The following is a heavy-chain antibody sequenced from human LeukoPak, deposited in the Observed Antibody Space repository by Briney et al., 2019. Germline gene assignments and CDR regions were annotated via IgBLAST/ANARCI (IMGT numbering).Heavy chain of an antibody. Sequence: ASVKVSCKASGYTFTSYAMNWVRQAPGQGLEWMGWINTKTGNPTYAQGFTGRFVFSLDTSVSTAYLQISSLKAEDTAVYYCARGFVVVVAATGWFDPWGQGTLVTVSS. CDR3: ARGFVVVVAATGWFDP. CDR1: GYTFTSYA. CDR2: INTKTGNP. D-gene: IGHD2-15*01. J-gene: IGHJ5*02. V-gene: IGHV7-4-1*02.